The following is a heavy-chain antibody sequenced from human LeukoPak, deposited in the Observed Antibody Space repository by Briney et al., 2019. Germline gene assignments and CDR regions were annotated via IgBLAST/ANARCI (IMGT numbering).Heavy chain of an antibody. CDR2: ISGSGGST. D-gene: IGHD3-9*01. Sequence: GGSLRLSCAASGFTFSSYAMSWVRQAPGKGLGWVSAISGSGGSTYYADSVKGRFTISRDNSKNTLYLQMNSLRAEDTAVYYCASNGPWGYDILTGYYRFDYWGQGTLVTVSS. J-gene: IGHJ4*02. V-gene: IGHV3-23*01. CDR1: GFTFSSYA. CDR3: ASNGPWGYDILTGYYRFDY.